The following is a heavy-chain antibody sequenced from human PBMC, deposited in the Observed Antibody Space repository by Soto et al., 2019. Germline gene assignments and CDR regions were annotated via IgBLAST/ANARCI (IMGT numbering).Heavy chain of an antibody. J-gene: IGHJ4*02. Sequence: QVQLQESGPGLVKPSQTLSLTCTVSGGSISSGNYYWSWIRQPPGKGLEWIGHIHYSGTTYYNPSLKSRVTRSLATSMSQFSLTLSSVSAADTAVYYCARRGGNSARSYYVDYWGQGTLVTVSS. CDR2: IHYSGTT. V-gene: IGHV4-30-4*01. CDR3: ARRGGNSARSYYVDY. D-gene: IGHD2-21*01. CDR1: GGSISSGNYY.